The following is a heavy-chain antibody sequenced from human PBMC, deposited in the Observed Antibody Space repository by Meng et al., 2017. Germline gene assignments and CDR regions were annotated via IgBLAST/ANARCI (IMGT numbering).Heavy chain of an antibody. Sequence: SVKVSCKASGGTSSSYTISWVRQAPGQGLEWMGRIIPILGIANYAQKFQGRVTITADKSTSTSYMELSSLRSEDTAVYYCAITVAAPITLYFDYWGQGTLVTVSS. CDR1: GGTSSSYT. CDR3: AITVAAPITLYFDY. J-gene: IGHJ4*02. D-gene: IGHD6-19*01. V-gene: IGHV1-69*02. CDR2: IIPILGIA.